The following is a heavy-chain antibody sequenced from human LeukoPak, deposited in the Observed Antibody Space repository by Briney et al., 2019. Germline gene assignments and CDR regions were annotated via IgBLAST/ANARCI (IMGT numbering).Heavy chain of an antibody. CDR2: ISGYNGNT. CDR1: GYTFTSYG. V-gene: IGHV1-18*01. CDR3: ARGPGYSSSWYKTFSYYYYYMDV. J-gene: IGHJ6*03. Sequence: ASVKVSCKASGYTFTSYGISWVRQAPGQGLEWMGWISGYNGNTNYAQNLQGRVTMTTDTSTSTAYMELRSLRSDDTAVYYYARGPGYSSSWYKTFSYYYYYMDVWGKGTTVTVSS. D-gene: IGHD6-13*01.